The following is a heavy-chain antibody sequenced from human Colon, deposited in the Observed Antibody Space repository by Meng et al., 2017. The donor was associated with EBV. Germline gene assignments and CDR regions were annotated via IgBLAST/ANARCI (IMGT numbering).Heavy chain of an antibody. V-gene: IGHV4-61*01. CDR1: VDSVATGHCY. J-gene: IGHJ5*02. CDR2: NYYIGGT. CDR3: ARVSGRSFDP. D-gene: IGHD3-10*01. Sequence: QVQHQEPGPGLRMPSAALSLTCTASVDSVATGHCYWCLSQQPPERGLGVIAFNYYIGGTNYTPSLKSRLTISLDTSKNQFSLRLRSVTAADTAVYYCARVSGRSFDPWGQGTLVTVSS.